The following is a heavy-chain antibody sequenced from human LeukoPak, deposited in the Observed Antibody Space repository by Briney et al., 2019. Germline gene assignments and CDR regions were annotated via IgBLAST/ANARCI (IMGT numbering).Heavy chain of an antibody. V-gene: IGHV1-18*01. CDR1: GYTFTSYG. CDR2: ISAYNGNT. CDR3: ARVHRYCSGGSCYDY. Sequence: ASVKVSCEASGYTFTSYGISWVRQAPGQGLEWMGWISAYNGNTNYAQKLQGRVTMTTDTSTSTAYMELRSLRSDDTAVYYCARVHRYCSGGSCYDYWGQGTLVTVSS. J-gene: IGHJ4*02. D-gene: IGHD2-15*01.